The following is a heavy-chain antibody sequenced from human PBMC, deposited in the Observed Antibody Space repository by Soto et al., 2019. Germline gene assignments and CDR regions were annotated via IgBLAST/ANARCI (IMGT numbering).Heavy chain of an antibody. CDR3: AGGFGWYSDL. D-gene: IGHD3-10*01. Sequence: EVQLVESGGGLVQPGGSLRLSCEASGFTFSRCWMNWVRQAPGRGLEWVANIKQDGGDKHYLDSVRGRLTISRDNAKNTVFLQMDSLRTEDTAVYYCAGGFGWYSDLWGRGTLVTVAS. J-gene: IGHJ2*01. CDR2: IKQDGGDK. CDR1: GFTFSRCW. V-gene: IGHV3-7*01.